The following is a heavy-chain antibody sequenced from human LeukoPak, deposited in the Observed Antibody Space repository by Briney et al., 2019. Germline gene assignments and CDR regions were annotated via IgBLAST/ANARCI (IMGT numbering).Heavy chain of an antibody. D-gene: IGHD1-1*01. V-gene: IGHV3-48*03. CDR2: ISSSGSHA. Sequence: GGSLRLSCAASGFTFSSYEMNWVRQAPGKGLEWISYISSSGSHAYYAESVKGRFTISRDNAENSLFLQMNSLRAEDTAVYYCANDHLEGNNWLLFDYWGQGTLATVSS. CDR1: GFTFSSYE. CDR3: ANDHLEGNNWLLFDY. J-gene: IGHJ4*02.